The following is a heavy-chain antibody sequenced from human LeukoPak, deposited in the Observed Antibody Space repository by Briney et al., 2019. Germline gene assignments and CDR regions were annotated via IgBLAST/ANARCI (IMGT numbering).Heavy chain of an antibody. D-gene: IGHD5-24*01. CDR1: GGSISSSDYY. V-gene: IGHV4-31*03. Sequence: PSQTLSLTCTVSGGSISSSDYYWSWIRQHPGKGLEWIGYIHYSGSTYYNPSLKSRVTISVDTSKNQFSLKLGSLTAADTAVYYCARDRRGTWPQFGGQGTLVTVSS. CDR2: IHYSGST. J-gene: IGHJ4*02. CDR3: ARDRRGTWPQF.